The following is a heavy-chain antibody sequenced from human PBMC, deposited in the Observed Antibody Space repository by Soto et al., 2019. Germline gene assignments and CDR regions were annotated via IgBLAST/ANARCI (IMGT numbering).Heavy chain of an antibody. J-gene: IGHJ1*01. Sequence: QVQLVESGGGVVQPGRSLRLSCAASGFSFSYYAMHWVRQAPGKGLEWVAVIAYDASKKYYADSVKGRFTISRDNSKNTLYLQMSSLRDEDTAVYYCASPYCSGGSCYLTDYFQHWGQGTLVTVSS. V-gene: IGHV3-30*03. CDR3: ASPYCSGGSCYLTDYFQH. D-gene: IGHD2-15*01. CDR1: GFSFSYYA. CDR2: IAYDASKK.